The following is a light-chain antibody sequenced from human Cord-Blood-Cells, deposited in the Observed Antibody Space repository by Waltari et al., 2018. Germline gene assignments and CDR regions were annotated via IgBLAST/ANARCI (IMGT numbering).Light chain of an antibody. CDR1: SSDVVGYHY. Sequence: QSALTQPASVSGSPGQSITISCTGTSSDVVGYHYVSWYQQHPGKAPKLMIYDVSKRPSGVSNRFSGSKSGNTASLTISGLQAEDEADYYCSSYTSSSTWVFGGGTKLTVL. J-gene: IGLJ3*02. CDR3: SSYTSSSTWV. CDR2: DVS. V-gene: IGLV2-14*01.